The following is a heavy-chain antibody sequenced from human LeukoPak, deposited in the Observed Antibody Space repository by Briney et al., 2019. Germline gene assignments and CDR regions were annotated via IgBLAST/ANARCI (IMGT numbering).Heavy chain of an antibody. J-gene: IGHJ4*02. Sequence: AGGSLRLSCAASGFTFSSYAMSWVSQAPGNGLEWVSGVSGSGTYTYYADSVKGRLTISRDNSRNTLYLQMNSLRAEDTAVYYCAKDGGFTMIVGSNPNDYWGQGTLVTVSS. V-gene: IGHV3-23*01. CDR1: GFTFSSYA. CDR3: AKDGGFTMIVGSNPNDY. CDR2: VSGSGTYT. D-gene: IGHD3-22*01.